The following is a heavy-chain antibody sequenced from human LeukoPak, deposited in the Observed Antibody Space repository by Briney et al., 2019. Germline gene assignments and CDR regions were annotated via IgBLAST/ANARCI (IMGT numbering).Heavy chain of an antibody. Sequence: GGSLRLSCAASGFTFSNYGMHWVRQAPGKGLEWVAVISYHGSNKYYADSVKGRFTISRDNSKNTLYLQMNSLRAEDTAVHYCTNEPDYGAYSYFDNWGQGTLVTVSS. CDR1: GFTFSNYG. V-gene: IGHV3-30*18. CDR2: ISYHGSNK. CDR3: TNEPDYGAYSYFDN. J-gene: IGHJ4*02. D-gene: IGHD4-17*01.